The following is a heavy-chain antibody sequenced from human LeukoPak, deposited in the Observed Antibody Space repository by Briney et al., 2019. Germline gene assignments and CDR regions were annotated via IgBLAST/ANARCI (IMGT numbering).Heavy chain of an antibody. CDR3: VRDLGGRSGH. V-gene: IGHV3-74*01. CDR2: INEDGSTT. CDR1: GFTFSSNW. J-gene: IGHJ4*02. Sequence: GGPLRLSCAASGFTFSSNWMHWVRQAPGKGLVWVSRINEDGSTTNYADSVKGRSTIFRDNAKNTLYLQMNSLRAEDTAVYYCVRDLGGRSGHWGQGTLVTVSS. D-gene: IGHD1-26*01.